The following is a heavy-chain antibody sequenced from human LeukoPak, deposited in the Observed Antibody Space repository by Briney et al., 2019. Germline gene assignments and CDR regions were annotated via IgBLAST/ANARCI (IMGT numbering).Heavy chain of an antibody. CDR2: ISYDGSHK. CDR3: ARVGPAEAFDM. J-gene: IGHJ3*02. V-gene: IGHV3-30*04. Sequence: GGSLRLSCAASGFTFSSYTLHWVRQAPGKGLEWVAVISYDGSHKYYADSVRGRFTISRDNSKNTLYVDMNSLRAEDTAVYYCARVGPAEAFDMWGQGTMVTVSS. CDR1: GFTFSSYT. D-gene: IGHD1-26*01.